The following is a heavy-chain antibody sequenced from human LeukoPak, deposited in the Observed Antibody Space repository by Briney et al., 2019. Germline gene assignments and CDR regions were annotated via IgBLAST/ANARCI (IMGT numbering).Heavy chain of an antibody. CDR2: IYHSGST. J-gene: IGHJ4*02. CDR1: GGSISSSNW. V-gene: IGHV4-4*02. CDR3: ARQWLALGTFDY. Sequence: SETLSLTCAVSGGSISSSNWWSWVRQPPGKGLEWIGEIYHSGSTNYNPSLKSRVTISVDKSKNQFSLELSSVTAADTAVYYCARQWLALGTFDYWGQGTLVTVSS. D-gene: IGHD6-19*01.